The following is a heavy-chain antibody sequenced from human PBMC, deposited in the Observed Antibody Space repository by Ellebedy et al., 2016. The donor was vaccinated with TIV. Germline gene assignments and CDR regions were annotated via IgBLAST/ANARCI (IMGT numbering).Heavy chain of an antibody. J-gene: IGHJ3*02. D-gene: IGHD2-8*02. CDR3: AKELVHAIHGFDI. CDR2: ISSSSSYI. Sequence: GESLKISCVVSGFTFSSYSMNWVRQAPGKGLEWVSSISSSSSYIYYADSVKGRFTISRDNSKNTLYLQMNSLRAEDTAIYYCAKELVHAIHGFDIWGQGTMVTVSS. V-gene: IGHV3-21*01. CDR1: GFTFSSYS.